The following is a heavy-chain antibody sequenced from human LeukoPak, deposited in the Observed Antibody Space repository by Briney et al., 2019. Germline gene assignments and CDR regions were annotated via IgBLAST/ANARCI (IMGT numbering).Heavy chain of an antibody. CDR3: AKDMGPRSGYYSYYYYYGMDV. CDR1: GFTFDDYA. CDR2: ISWNSGSI. Sequence: GGSLRLSCAASGFTFDDYAMHWVRHAPGKGLEGVSGISWNSGSIGYADSVKGRFTISRDNAKNSLYLQMNSLRAEDTALYYCAKDMGPRSGYYSYYYYYGMDVWGQGTTVTVSS. J-gene: IGHJ6*02. D-gene: IGHD3-3*01. V-gene: IGHV3-9*01.